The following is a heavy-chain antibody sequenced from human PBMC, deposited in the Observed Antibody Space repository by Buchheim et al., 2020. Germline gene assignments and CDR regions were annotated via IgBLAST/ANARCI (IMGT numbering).Heavy chain of an antibody. Sequence: QVQLVESGGGVVQPGRSLRLSCAASGFTFSSYGMHWVRQAPGKGLEWEAVISYDGSNKYYADSVKGRFTISRDDSKNTLYLQMNSLRAEDTAVYYCAKDPSAYILGGFDYWGQGTL. V-gene: IGHV3-30*18. D-gene: IGHD5-12*01. CDR1: GFTFSSYG. J-gene: IGHJ4*02. CDR3: AKDPSAYILGGFDY. CDR2: ISYDGSNK.